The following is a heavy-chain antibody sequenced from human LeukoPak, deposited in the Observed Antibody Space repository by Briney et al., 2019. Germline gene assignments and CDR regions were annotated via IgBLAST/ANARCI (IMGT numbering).Heavy chain of an antibody. Sequence: SETLSLTCTVSGYSISSGYYWGWIRQPPGKGLEWIGSIYHSGSTYYNPSLKSRVTISVDTSKNQFSLKLSSVTAADTAVYYCASGIAAAGDFDYWGQGTLVTVSS. CDR1: GYSISSGYY. J-gene: IGHJ4*02. CDR3: ASGIAAAGDFDY. V-gene: IGHV4-38-2*02. D-gene: IGHD6-13*01. CDR2: IYHSGST.